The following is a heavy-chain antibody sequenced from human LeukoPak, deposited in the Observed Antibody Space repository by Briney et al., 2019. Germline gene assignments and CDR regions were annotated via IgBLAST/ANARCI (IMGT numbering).Heavy chain of an antibody. CDR1: GGSFSTYY. Sequence: SETLSLTCTVSGGSFSTYYWSWIRQPPGKGLEWIGYIYYSGSTDYNPSLKSRVTMSLDTSKSQFSLKLTSVTAADTAVYYCVRAVISFGAAVAKGFDCWGQGTLVTVSS. CDR2: IYYSGST. V-gene: IGHV4-59*01. CDR3: VRAVISFGAAVAKGFDC. J-gene: IGHJ4*02. D-gene: IGHD3-16*01.